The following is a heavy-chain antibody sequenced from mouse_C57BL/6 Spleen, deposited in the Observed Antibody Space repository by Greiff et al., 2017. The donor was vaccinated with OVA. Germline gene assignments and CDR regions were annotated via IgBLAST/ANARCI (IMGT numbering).Heavy chain of an antibody. J-gene: IGHJ3*01. CDR3: VRQDDYDAWFAD. D-gene: IGHD2-4*01. CDR2: IRSKSNNYAT. Sequence: EVQLVESGGGLVQPKGSLKLSCAASGFSFNTYAMNWVRQAPGKGLEWVARIRSKSNNYATYYADSVKDRFTISRDDSESMLYLQMNNLKTEDTAMYYGVRQDDYDAWFADWGQGTLVTVSA. V-gene: IGHV10-1*01. CDR1: GFSFNTYA.